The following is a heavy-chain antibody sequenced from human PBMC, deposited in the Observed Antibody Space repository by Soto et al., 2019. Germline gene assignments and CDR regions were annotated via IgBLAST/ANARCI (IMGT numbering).Heavy chain of an antibody. CDR1: GGSFRRET. Sequence: QVQLVQSGAEVKKPGSSVKVSCKASGGSFRRETINWVRQAPGQGPEWMGGILPILGTADYAQKFQGRVTITADVSTTTTYMELRSLRFEDSSVYYCARGHEFGGKSDAFDVRGQGTMVIISS. D-gene: IGHD2-15*01. CDR3: ARGHEFGGKSDAFDV. J-gene: IGHJ3*01. CDR2: ILPILGTA. V-gene: IGHV1-69*12.